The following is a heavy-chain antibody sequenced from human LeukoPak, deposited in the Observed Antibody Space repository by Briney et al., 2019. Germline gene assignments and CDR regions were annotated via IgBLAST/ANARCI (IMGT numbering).Heavy chain of an antibody. CDR1: GDSMRNYY. Sequence: PSETLSLTCTVSGDSMRNYYWSWIRQPPGKGLEWIVFVYYSGSTNYNPSLKSRVTISIDTSKNQFSLKLSSVTPADTAVYYCARDRQLERRGLDYWGQGALVTVSS. D-gene: IGHD1-1*01. J-gene: IGHJ4*02. V-gene: IGHV4-59*01. CDR3: ARDRQLERRGLDY. CDR2: VYYSGST.